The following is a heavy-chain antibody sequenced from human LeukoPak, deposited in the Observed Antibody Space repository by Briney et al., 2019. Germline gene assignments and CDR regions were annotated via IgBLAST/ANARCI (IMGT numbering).Heavy chain of an antibody. D-gene: IGHD3-9*01. CDR1: GFTFSNKS. J-gene: IGHJ4*02. CDR2: ISSSSSTI. CDR3: ARDDDILTGYNYFDY. V-gene: IGHV3-48*01. Sequence: GGSLRLSCAASGFTFSNKSMNWVRQAPGKGLEWVSYISSSSSTIYYADSVKGRFTISRDNAKNSLYLQMNSLRAEDTAVYYCARDDDILTGYNYFDYWGQGTLVTVSS.